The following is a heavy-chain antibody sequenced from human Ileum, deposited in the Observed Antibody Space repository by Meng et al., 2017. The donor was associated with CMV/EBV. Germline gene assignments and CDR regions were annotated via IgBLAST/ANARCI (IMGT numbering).Heavy chain of an antibody. D-gene: IGHD6-13*01. CDR1: GGSISSGDYY. J-gene: IGHJ4*02. CDR3: AREIPSSSWYYLDY. Sequence: QVHLQEPGPGLVTPSQTLSLTCTVSGGSISSGDYYWGWIRQPPGKGLEWIGYIYYSGSTYYNPSLKSRVTISVDTSKNQFSLKLSSVTAADTAVYYCAREIPSSSWYYLDYWGQGTLVTVSS. V-gene: IGHV4-30-4*08. CDR2: IYYSGST.